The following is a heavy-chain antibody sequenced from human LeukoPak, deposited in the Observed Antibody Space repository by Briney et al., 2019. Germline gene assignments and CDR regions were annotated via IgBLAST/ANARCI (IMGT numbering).Heavy chain of an antibody. D-gene: IGHD1-7*01. CDR1: GFTYSGYA. CDR2: VSGDGAST. CDR3: ATGYNWNYVH. Sequence: PGGSLRLSCVVSGFTYSGYALSWVRQAPGKGLEWVSTVSGDGASTYYASSVRGRFAVSRDNSKNTLYLQMNSLRAEDTAVYYCATGYNWNYVHWGQGTLVTVSS. V-gene: IGHV3-23*01. J-gene: IGHJ4*02.